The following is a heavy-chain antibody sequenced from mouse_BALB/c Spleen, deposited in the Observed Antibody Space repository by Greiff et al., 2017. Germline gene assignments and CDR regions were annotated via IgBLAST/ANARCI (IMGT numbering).Heavy chain of an antibody. D-gene: IGHD2-14*01. J-gene: IGHJ1*01. CDR3: VRDRYPWYFDV. CDR1: GFTFNTYA. V-gene: IGHV10-1*02. CDR2: IRSKSNNYAT. Sequence: EVKLMESGGGLVQPKGSLKLSCAASGFTFNTYAMNWVRQAPGKGLEWVARIRSKSNNYATYYADSVKDRFTISRDDSQSMLYLQMNNLKTEDTAMYYCVRDRYPWYFDVWGAGTTVTVAA.